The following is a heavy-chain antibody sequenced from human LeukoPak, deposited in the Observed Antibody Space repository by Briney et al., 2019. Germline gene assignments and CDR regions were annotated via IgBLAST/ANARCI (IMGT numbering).Heavy chain of an antibody. J-gene: IGHJ3*02. CDR1: GYTFTSYG. Sequence: GASVKVSCKASGYTFTSYGISWVRQATGQGLEWMGWMNPNSGNTGYAQKFQGRVTITRNTSISTAYMELSSLRSEDTAVYYCAREGDSSSNDAFDIWGQGTMVTVSS. CDR3: AREGDSSSNDAFDI. CDR2: MNPNSGNT. D-gene: IGHD6-6*01. V-gene: IGHV1-8*03.